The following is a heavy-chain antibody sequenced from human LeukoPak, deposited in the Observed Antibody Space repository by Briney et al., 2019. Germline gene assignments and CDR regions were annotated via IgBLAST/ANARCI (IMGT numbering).Heavy chain of an antibody. Sequence: SETLSLTCTVSGGSISSGGYYWSWIRQHPGKGLEWIGYIYYSGCTYYNPSLKSRVTISVDTSKNQFSLKLSSVTAADTAVYYCARTVTAEYCFDYWGQGTLVTVSS. CDR2: IYYSGCT. CDR3: ARTVTAEYCFDY. J-gene: IGHJ4*02. CDR1: GGSISSGGYY. D-gene: IGHD2-21*02. V-gene: IGHV4-31*03.